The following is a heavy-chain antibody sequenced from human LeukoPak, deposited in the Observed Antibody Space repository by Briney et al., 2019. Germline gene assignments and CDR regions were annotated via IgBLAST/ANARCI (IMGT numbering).Heavy chain of an antibody. CDR3: ARSPVGGANNWFDP. CDR1: GYTFTSYD. D-gene: IGHD3-16*01. Sequence: GASVKVSCKASGYTFTSYDINWVRQATGQGLEWMGWMNPNSGNTGYAQKFQGRVTMTRNTSISTAYMELSSLGSEDTAVYYCARSPVGGANNWFDPWGQGTLVTVSS. CDR2: MNPNSGNT. J-gene: IGHJ5*02. V-gene: IGHV1-8*01.